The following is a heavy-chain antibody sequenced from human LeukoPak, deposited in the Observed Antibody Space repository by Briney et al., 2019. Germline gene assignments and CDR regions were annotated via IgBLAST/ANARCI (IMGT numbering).Heavy chain of an antibody. V-gene: IGHV4-39*07. CDR1: GGSMTNSTYY. D-gene: IGHD6-13*01. CDR3: ASAANVPYYFDY. Sequence: SETLSLTCTVSGGSMTNSTYYWGWIRQPPGKGLEWIGSIYYSGSTNYNPSLKSRVTISVDKSKNQFSLKLSPVTAADTAVYYCASAANVPYYFDYWGQGILVTVSS. J-gene: IGHJ4*02. CDR2: IYYSGST.